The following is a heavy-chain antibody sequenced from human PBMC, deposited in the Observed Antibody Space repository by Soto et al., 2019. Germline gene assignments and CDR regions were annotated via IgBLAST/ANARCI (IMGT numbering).Heavy chain of an antibody. V-gene: IGHV4-59*08. CDR1: RGSIVTDS. J-gene: IGHJ2*01. CDR2: IYYSGST. Sequence: TLSLTSTVTRGSIVTDSGSFIAQPPGTELEWIGYIYYSGSTHYSRPLQSRVTLSVDTPKNQFSLRLNSVTAEETAIYYCARPDVVVVAATQYWYIDLWGRGTLVTVS. D-gene: IGHD2-15*01. CDR3: ARPDVVVVAATQYWYIDL.